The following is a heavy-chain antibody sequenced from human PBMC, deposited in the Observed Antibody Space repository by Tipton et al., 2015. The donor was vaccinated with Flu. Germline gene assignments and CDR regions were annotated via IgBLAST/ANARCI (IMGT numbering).Heavy chain of an antibody. Sequence: TLSLTCTVSGGSINSSSYYWGWIRQPPGKGLEWIGSSYYSGSTYYNPSLKSRVTISVDTSKNQFSLKLSSVTAADTAVYYCAREGSLTIFGVVTYNRFDPWGQGTLVTVSS. J-gene: IGHJ5*02. CDR2: SYYSGST. CDR3: AREGSLTIFGVVTYNRFDP. CDR1: GGSINSSSYY. V-gene: IGHV4-39*07. D-gene: IGHD3-3*01.